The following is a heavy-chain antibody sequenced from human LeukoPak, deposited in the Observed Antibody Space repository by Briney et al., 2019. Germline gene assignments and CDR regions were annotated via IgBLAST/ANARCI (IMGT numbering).Heavy chain of an antibody. Sequence: SETLSLTCSVSDDSIRNFFWSWIRQPAGKGLEWIGRIYTSGSTDYNPSLRIRVTMSVDTSRNQFSLKLTSVTAADTAVYYCARESKSYDGSGFYHDHWGQGTLVAVSS. CDR2: IYTSGST. J-gene: IGHJ4*02. CDR3: ARESKSYDGSGFYHDH. CDR1: DDSIRNFF. D-gene: IGHD3-22*01. V-gene: IGHV4-4*07.